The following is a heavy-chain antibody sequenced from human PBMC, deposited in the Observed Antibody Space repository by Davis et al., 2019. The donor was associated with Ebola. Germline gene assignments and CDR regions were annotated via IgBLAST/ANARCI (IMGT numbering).Heavy chain of an antibody. CDR2: ISSSSSTR. Sequence: GESLKISCAASGFTFSSYSMNWVRQAPGKGLEWVSYISSSSSTRYYADSVKGRFTISRDNAKNSLYLQMDSLRVEDTAIYYCARDAFSLSRYDTEDHWGQGTLVTVSS. J-gene: IGHJ4*02. V-gene: IGHV3-48*01. CDR3: ARDAFSLSRYDTEDH. D-gene: IGHD3-9*01. CDR1: GFTFSSYS.